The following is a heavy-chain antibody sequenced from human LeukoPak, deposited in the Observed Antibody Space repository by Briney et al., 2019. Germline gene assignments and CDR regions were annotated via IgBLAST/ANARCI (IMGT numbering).Heavy chain of an antibody. Sequence: ASVKVSCKASGYTFASYGVSWVRQAPGQGLEWMGWISAYNGNTNYAQKFQGRVTMTRDTSTSTVNMELSSLRSEDTAVYYCARGASSPGPGDAFDIWGQGTMVTVSS. J-gene: IGHJ3*02. CDR3: ARGASSPGPGDAFDI. CDR2: ISAYNGNT. CDR1: GYTFASYG. V-gene: IGHV1-18*01. D-gene: IGHD6-13*01.